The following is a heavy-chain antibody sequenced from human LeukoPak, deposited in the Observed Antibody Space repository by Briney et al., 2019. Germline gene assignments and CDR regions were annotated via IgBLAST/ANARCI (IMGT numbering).Heavy chain of an antibody. CDR2: NYYSGST. D-gene: IGHD2-2*01. J-gene: IGHJ3*02. Sequence: SETLSLTCTVSGGSISSSSYYWGWIRQPPGKGLEWIGSNYYSGSTYYNPSLKSRVTISVDTSKNQFSLKLSSVTAADTAVYYCARPLEDQLLPLYAFDIWGQGTMVTVSS. CDR3: ARPLEDQLLPLYAFDI. V-gene: IGHV4-39*01. CDR1: GGSISSSSYY.